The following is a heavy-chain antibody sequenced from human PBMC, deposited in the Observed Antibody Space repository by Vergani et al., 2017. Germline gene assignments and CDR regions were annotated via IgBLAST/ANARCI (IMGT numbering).Heavy chain of an antibody. CDR3: ARERVLYSSYYYCMDV. V-gene: IGHV3-21*01. CDR1: GFTFSSYS. CDR2: ISSSSSYI. Sequence: EVQLVESGGGLVKPGGSLRLSCAASGFTFSSYSMNWVRQAPGKGLEWVSSISSSSSYIYYADSVKGRFTISRDNAKNSPYLQMNSLRAEDTAVYYCARERVLYSSYYYCMDVWGQGTTVTVSS. D-gene: IGHD6-19*01. J-gene: IGHJ6*02.